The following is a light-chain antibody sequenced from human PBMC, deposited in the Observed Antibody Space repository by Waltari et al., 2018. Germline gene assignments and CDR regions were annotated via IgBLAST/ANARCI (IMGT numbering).Light chain of an antibody. CDR3: FSAADNNWV. J-gene: IGLJ3*02. Sequence: SYELTQPSSVSVSPGQTAKILCSGAILATKYARWFQQKPGQAPLLLIYEDSGRPSEIPGRFSGSSSGTTVTLTITGAHVDDEADYYCFSAADNNWVFGGGTKLTVL. V-gene: IGLV3-27*01. CDR1: ILATKY. CDR2: EDS.